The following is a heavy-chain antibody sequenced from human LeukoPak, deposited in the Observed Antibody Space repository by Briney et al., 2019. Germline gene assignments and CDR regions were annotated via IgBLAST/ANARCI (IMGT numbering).Heavy chain of an antibody. D-gene: IGHD4-17*01. CDR1: RYTLTHYY. CDR2: INPNTGGT. J-gene: IGHJ4*02. CDR3: ARVPTVTTDY. V-gene: IGHV1-2*02. Sequence: GSSVKVSCKHSRYTLTHYYMLWLRQAPGQGLEWMGWINPNTGGTNYAQHFQGRVTMTRDASISTAYMELSRLRSDDTGVYYCARVPTVTTDYWGQGTLVTVSS.